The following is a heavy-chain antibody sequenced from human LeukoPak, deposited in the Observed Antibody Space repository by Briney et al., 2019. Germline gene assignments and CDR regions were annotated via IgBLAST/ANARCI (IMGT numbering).Heavy chain of an antibody. CDR2: ISSFSGTI. V-gene: IGHV3-48*01. CDR1: GFTFSSYG. D-gene: IGHD3-16*01. Sequence: GGSLRLSCAASGFTFSSYGMNWVRQAPGKGLEWVSYISSFSGTINYADSVKGRFTISRDNAKNSLYLQMNSLRAEDTAVYYCARDQGGVGYWGQGTLVTVSS. CDR3: ARDQGGVGY. J-gene: IGHJ4*02.